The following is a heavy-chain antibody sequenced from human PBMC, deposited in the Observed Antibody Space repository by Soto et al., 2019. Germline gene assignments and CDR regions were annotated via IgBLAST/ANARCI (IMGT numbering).Heavy chain of an antibody. CDR2: IYYSGST. CDR3: ASGGVTYYYDSSGYQIDY. V-gene: IGHV4-31*03. J-gene: IGHJ4*02. Sequence: SETLSLTCTVSGGSISGGGYYWSWIRQHPGKGLEWIGYIYYSGSTYYNPSLKSRVTISVDTSKNQFSLKLSSVTAADTAVYYCASGGVTYYYDSSGYQIDYWGQGTLVTVSS. CDR1: GGSISGGGYY. D-gene: IGHD3-22*01.